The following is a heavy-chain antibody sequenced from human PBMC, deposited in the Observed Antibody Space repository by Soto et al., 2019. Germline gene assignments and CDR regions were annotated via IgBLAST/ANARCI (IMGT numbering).Heavy chain of an antibody. J-gene: IGHJ4*02. CDR3: ATGSGSYYPPFDY. Sequence: PGGSLRLSCAASGFTFSSYSLNWVRQAPGKGLEWVSYISSSSSTIYYADSVKGRFTISRDNAKNSLYLQMNSLRAEDTAVYYCATGSGSYYPPFDYWGQGTLVTVSS. D-gene: IGHD3-10*01. CDR2: ISSSSSTI. CDR1: GFTFSSYS. V-gene: IGHV3-48*01.